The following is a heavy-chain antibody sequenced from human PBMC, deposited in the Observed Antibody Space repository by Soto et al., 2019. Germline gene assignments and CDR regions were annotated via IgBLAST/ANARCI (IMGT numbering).Heavy chain of an antibody. Sequence: QVQLQQWGAGLLKPSETLFLTCAVYGGSFSGYYWSWIRQPPGKGLEWIGEINHSGSTNYNPSLKSRVTISVDTSKNQFSLKLSSVTAADTAVYYCARKALNTPTYYYGSGSYGYWGQGTLVTVSS. J-gene: IGHJ4*02. CDR1: GGSFSGYY. V-gene: IGHV4-34*01. D-gene: IGHD3-10*01. CDR2: INHSGST. CDR3: ARKALNTPTYYYGSGSYGY.